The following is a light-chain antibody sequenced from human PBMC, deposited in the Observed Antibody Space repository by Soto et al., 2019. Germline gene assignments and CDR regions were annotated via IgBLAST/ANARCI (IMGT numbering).Light chain of an antibody. Sequence: EIVMTQSPATLSVSPGERATLSCRASQSVGSTLAWCQQKPGQAPRLLIYGASTRATGVPARFSGSGSGTEFTLTINSLQSEDLAVYYCQQYHDWPPLTFGGGTKVEIK. CDR1: QSVGST. V-gene: IGKV3-15*01. CDR2: GAS. CDR3: QQYHDWPPLT. J-gene: IGKJ4*01.